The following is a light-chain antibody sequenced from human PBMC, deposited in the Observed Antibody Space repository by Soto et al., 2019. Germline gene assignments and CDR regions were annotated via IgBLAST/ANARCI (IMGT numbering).Light chain of an antibody. V-gene: IGLV2-18*02. Sequence: QSALTQPPSVSGSPGQSVTISCTGTSSDVGSYNRVYWYQQPPGTAPKLLIYGVSNRPSGVPDRFSGSNSGNTASLTISGLQADDEAYYYCSSYTSSSTYVVFGGGTKVTVL. CDR1: SSDVGSYNR. J-gene: IGLJ2*01. CDR2: GVS. CDR3: SSYTSSSTYVV.